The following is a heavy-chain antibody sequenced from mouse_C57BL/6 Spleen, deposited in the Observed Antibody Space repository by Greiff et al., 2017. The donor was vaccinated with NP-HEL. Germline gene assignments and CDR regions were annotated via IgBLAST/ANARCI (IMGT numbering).Heavy chain of an antibody. J-gene: IGHJ2*01. CDR2: IYPGSGNT. CDR1: GYSFTSYY. CDR3: ARRDSNRDYFDY. D-gene: IGHD2-5*01. V-gene: IGHV1-66*01. Sequence: QVQLKESGPELVKPGASVKISCKASGYSFTSYYIHWVKQRPGQGLEWIGWIYPGSGNTKYNEKFKGKATLTADTSSSTAYMQLSSLTSEDSAVYYCARRDSNRDYFDYWGQGTTLTVSS.